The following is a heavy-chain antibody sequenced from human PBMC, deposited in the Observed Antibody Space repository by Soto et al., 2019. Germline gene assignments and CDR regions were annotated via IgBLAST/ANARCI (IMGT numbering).Heavy chain of an antibody. CDR3: ARGFGGSGDAIFDY. V-gene: IGHV1-3*01. J-gene: IGHJ4*02. D-gene: IGHD3-10*01. Sequence: ASVKVSCKASVYTFTSYAMHWVRQAPGQRLEWMGWINAGNGNTKYSQKFQGRVTITRDTSASTAYMELSSLRSEDTAVYYCARGFGGSGDAIFDYWGQGTLVTVSS. CDR1: VYTFTSYA. CDR2: INAGNGNT.